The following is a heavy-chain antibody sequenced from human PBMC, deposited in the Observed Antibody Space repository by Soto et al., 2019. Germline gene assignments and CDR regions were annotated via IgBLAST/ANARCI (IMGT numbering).Heavy chain of an antibody. D-gene: IGHD2-2*01. CDR3: ARAISSRNYYYYGMDV. CDR2: IIPPLNTP. V-gene: IGHV1-69*01. Sequence: QLQLVQSGGEVKKPGSSVKVSCSASGGTFSSYAVSWVRQAPGQGLEWMGVIIPPLNTPKYAPKFQDRVTITADASATIAYMEGSSLRSEDTAVYYWARAISSRNYYYYGMDVWGQGTTVTVSS. J-gene: IGHJ6*02. CDR1: GGTFSSYA.